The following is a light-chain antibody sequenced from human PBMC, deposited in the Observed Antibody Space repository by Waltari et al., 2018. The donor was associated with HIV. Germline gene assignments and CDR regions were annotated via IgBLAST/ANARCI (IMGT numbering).Light chain of an antibody. J-gene: IGKJ1*01. CDR1: QSIDNY. V-gene: IGKV1-39*01. CDR2: AAS. Sequence: IQMTQSPSSLSASVGDRVTITCRASQSIDNYLNWYQQKPGKDPNLLIFAASSLQSGVPSRVRGSGSGTDFTLTISSLHPEDFATYSCQQSYITPWTYGQGTKVDI. CDR3: QQSYITPWT.